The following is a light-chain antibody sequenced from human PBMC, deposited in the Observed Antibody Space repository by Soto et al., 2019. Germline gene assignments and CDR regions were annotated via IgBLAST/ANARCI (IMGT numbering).Light chain of an antibody. Sequence: EIVLTQSPGTLSLSPGERATLSCRASQSVSSSYLAWYQQKPGQAPRLLIYGASSRATGIPDRFSGSGSGTDFTLTISRLEPEDFAAYYCQQYHNWPITFGQGTRLEIK. CDR3: QQYHNWPIT. J-gene: IGKJ5*01. CDR2: GAS. V-gene: IGKV3-20*01. CDR1: QSVSSSY.